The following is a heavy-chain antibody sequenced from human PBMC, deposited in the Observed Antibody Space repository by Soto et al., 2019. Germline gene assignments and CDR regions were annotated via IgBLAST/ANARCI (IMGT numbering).Heavy chain of an antibody. CDR1: GYTFTGYA. J-gene: IGHJ5*02. CDR3: ARGLVGYSNLDL. D-gene: IGHD6-13*01. V-gene: IGHV1-3*01. CDR2: INAGNGNT. Sequence: GASVKVSCKASGYTFTGYAMHWVRQAPGQRLEWMGWINAGNGNTKYSQKFQGRVTITRDTSASAAYMELNRLTSEDTAVYYCARGLVGYSNLDLWGQGTLVTVSS.